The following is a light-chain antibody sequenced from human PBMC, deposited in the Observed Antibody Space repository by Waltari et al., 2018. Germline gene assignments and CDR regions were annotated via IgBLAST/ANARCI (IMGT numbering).Light chain of an antibody. CDR1: RSNIGSNY. V-gene: IGLV1-47*01. Sequence: QSVLTQPPSASGTPGQRVTISCSGSRSNIGSNYVYWYQQLPGTAPKLLIYRNNRRPSGVPDRVSGSKSGTSASLAISGLRSEDEADYYCAAWDDSLSGRVFGGGTKVTVL. CDR2: RNN. CDR3: AAWDDSLSGRV. J-gene: IGLJ3*02.